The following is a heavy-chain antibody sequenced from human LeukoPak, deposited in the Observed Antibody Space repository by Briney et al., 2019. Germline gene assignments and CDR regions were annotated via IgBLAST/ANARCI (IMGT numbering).Heavy chain of an antibody. CDR2: ISSSGSTI. J-gene: IGHJ4*02. CDR3: ARDSRSFSLQLPNY. Sequence: GGSLRLSCAASGFTFSDYYMSWIRQAPGKGLEWVSYISSSGSTIYYADSVKGRFTISRDNAKNSLYLQMNSLRAEDTAVYCCARDSRSFSLQLPNYWGQGTLVTVSS. CDR1: GFTFSDYY. D-gene: IGHD2-2*01. V-gene: IGHV3-11*04.